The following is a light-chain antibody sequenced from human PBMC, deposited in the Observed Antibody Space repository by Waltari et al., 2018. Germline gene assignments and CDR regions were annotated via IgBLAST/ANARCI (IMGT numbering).Light chain of an antibody. Sequence: QSALPPPASVSGSPGQSIPISCTGTSSDVGGYNYVPWYQQHPGKAPKLMIYDVSKRPSGVSNRFSGSKSGNTASLTISGLQAEDEADYYCCSYAGSSTYVFGTGTKVTVL. CDR2: DVS. CDR1: SSDVGGYNY. CDR3: CSYAGSSTYV. J-gene: IGLJ1*01. V-gene: IGLV2-23*02.